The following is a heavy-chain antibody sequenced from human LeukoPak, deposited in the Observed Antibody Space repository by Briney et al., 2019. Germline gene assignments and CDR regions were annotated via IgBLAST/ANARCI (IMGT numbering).Heavy chain of an antibody. D-gene: IGHD3-22*01. CDR2: IFSST. J-gene: IGHJ5*02. Sequence: SLRLSCTVSGFTASSNSMGWVRPAPGEGLGWGSFIFSSTNYSDSVKGRFTISRDNAKNPLNLQMNSLRAADTAVYYCARDLGQYYDTRDNWFDPWGQGTLVTVSS. V-gene: IGHV3-53*01. CDR3: ARDLGQYYDTRDNWFDP. CDR1: GFTASSNS.